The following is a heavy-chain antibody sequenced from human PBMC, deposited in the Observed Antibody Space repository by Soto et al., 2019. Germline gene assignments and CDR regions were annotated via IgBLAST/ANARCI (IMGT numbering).Heavy chain of an antibody. V-gene: IGHV4-31*03. D-gene: IGHD1-1*01. CDR2: IYYTGNT. J-gene: IGHJ4*02. Sequence: QVQLQESGPGLVKPSQTLSLTCTVSGGSISSGGTGSYWTWIRQLPGKGLEWIGYIYYTGNTYYTASLKRXQTIQIDTSENQFSLKLTSVTAADTAVYFCASGHDAYKVRYWGQGTLVTVSS. CDR1: GGSISSGGTGSY. CDR3: ASGHDAYKVRY.